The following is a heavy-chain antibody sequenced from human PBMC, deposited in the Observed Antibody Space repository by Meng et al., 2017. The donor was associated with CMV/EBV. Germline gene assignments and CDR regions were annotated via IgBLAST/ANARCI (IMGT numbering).Heavy chain of an antibody. V-gene: IGHV3-49*04. CDR2: IRSKAYGGTT. CDR1: GFTFGDYA. Sequence: GESLKISCTASGFTFGDYAMSWVRQAPGEGLEWVGFIRSKAYGGTTEYAASVKGRFTISRDDSKSIAYLQMNSLKTEDTAVYYCNREQLVRIWGQGTLVTVSS. J-gene: IGHJ4*02. CDR3: NREQLVRI. D-gene: IGHD6-6*01.